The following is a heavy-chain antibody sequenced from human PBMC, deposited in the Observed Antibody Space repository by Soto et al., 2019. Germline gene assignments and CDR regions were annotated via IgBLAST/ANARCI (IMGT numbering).Heavy chain of an antibody. D-gene: IGHD6-19*01. CDR3: ARRQSPVAGYYYYGMDV. CDR1: GGSISSYY. V-gene: IGHV4-59*08. J-gene: IGHJ6*02. CDR2: IYYSGST. Sequence: SETLSLTCTVSGGSISSYYWSWIRQPPGKGLEWIGYIYYSGSTNYNPSLKSRVTISVDTSKNQFSLKLSSVTAADTAVYYCARRQSPVAGYYYYGMDVWGQGTTVTVSS.